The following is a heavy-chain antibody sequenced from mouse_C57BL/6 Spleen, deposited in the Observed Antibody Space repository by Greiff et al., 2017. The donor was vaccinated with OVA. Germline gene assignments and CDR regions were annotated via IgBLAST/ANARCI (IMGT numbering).Heavy chain of an antibody. CDR2: ISDGGSYT. J-gene: IGHJ2*01. CDR1: GFTFSSYA. CDR3: ARDQDYYGTPFDY. D-gene: IGHD1-1*01. V-gene: IGHV5-4*01. Sequence: EVQLQESGGGLVKPGGSLKLSCAASGFTFSSYAMSWVRQTPEKRLEWVATISDGGSYTYYPDNVKGRFTISRDNAKNNLYLHMSHLKSEDTAMYYCARDQDYYGTPFDYWGQGTTLTVSS.